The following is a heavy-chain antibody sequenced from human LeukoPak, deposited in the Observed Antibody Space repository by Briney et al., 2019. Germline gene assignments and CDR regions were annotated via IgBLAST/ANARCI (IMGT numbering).Heavy chain of an antibody. CDR1: GFMFDDYT. J-gene: IGHJ4*02. V-gene: IGHV3-43*01. Sequence: GGSLRLSCAASGFMFDDYTMHWXRQAXGXXLXXXSLINWDGGSTYYAGSVKGRFTISRDNSKNSLYLQMNSLRTEDTALYYCAKGDVDSPMNFYHWGQGTLVTVSS. D-gene: IGHD5-18*01. CDR2: INWDGGST. CDR3: AKGDVDSPMNFYH.